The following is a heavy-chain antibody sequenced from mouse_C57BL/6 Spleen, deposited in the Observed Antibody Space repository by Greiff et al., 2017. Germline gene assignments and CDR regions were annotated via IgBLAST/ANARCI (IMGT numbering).Heavy chain of an antibody. D-gene: IGHD4-1*01. V-gene: IGHV5-16*01. CDR1: GFTFSDYY. Sequence: EVKVVESEGGLVQPGSSMKLSCTASGFTFSDYYMAWVRQVPEKGLEWVANINYDGSSTYYLDSLKSRFIISRDNAKNILYLQMSSLKSEDTATXYCARVGLGRGFAYWGQGTLVTVSA. CDR2: INYDGSST. CDR3: ARVGLGRGFAY. J-gene: IGHJ3*01.